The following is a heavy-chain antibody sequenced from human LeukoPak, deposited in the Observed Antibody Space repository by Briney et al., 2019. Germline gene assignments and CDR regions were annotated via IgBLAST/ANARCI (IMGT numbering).Heavy chain of an antibody. V-gene: IGHV3-53*01. Sequence: GGSLRLSCAASGFTVSSSYMSWVRQAPGKGLEWVSVIYSGGSTYYADSVKGRFTISRDNSKNTLYLQMNSLRAEDTAVYYCAKYSGSYYNRDDYRVQGALVTVAS. D-gene: IGHD3-10*01. CDR1: GFTVSSSY. J-gene: IGHJ4*02. CDR2: IYSGGST. CDR3: AKYSGSYYNRDDY.